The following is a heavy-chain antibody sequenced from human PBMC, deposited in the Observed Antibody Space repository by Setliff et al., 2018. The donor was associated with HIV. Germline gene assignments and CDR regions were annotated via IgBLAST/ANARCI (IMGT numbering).Heavy chain of an antibody. J-gene: IGHJ3*02. CDR2: IYHSGIT. CDR3: ARLGYSGSLVGAFDI. D-gene: IGHD1-26*01. V-gene: IGHV4-38-2*01. CDR1: GYSISSGYY. Sequence: NPSETLSLTCAVSGYSISSGYYWGWIRQPPGKGLEWIGSIYHSGITYYNSSLKSRVTISVDTSKNQFSLNLTSVTAADTAVYYCARLGYSGSLVGAFDIWGQGTMVTVSS.